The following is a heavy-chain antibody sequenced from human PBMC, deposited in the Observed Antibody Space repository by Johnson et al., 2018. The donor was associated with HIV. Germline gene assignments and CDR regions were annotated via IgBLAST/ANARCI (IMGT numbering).Heavy chain of an antibody. CDR1: GFTFDDYA. CDR3: ARVPEGDDDAFDI. Sequence: QMLLVESGGGLVQPGRSLRLSCAASGFTFDDYAMHWVRQAPGKGLEWVAFIRYDGSNKYYADSVKGRFTISRDNSKNSLYLQMNSLRAEDTAVYYFARVPEGDDDAFDIWGQGTMVTVSS. D-gene: IGHD2-21*01. V-gene: IGHV3-33*08. J-gene: IGHJ3*02. CDR2: IRYDGSNK.